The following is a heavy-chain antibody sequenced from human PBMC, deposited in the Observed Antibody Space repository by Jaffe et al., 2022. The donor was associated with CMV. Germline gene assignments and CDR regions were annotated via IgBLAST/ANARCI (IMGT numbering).Heavy chain of an antibody. D-gene: IGHD5-18*01. CDR3: VRDGDSNSYSRAFEV. CDR2: VYSSGST. J-gene: IGHJ3*01. CDR1: GGSISSGGFY. Sequence: QVQLQESGPGLVKPSQTLSLTCTVSGGSISSGGFYWSWIRQNPGKGLEWIGYVYSSGSTYYNPSLKSRLTISIDTSKKQFSLKLTSVTAADTAVYYCVRDGDSNSYSRAFEVWGQGTAVSVSS. V-gene: IGHV4-31*03.